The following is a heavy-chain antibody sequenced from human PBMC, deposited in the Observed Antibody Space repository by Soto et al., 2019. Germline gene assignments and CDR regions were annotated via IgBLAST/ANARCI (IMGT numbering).Heavy chain of an antibody. V-gene: IGHV3-48*01. CDR1: GFRFSDYS. J-gene: IGHJ3*02. CDR3: ARGGYCTGNRCFDAFHI. CDR2: ISSGSSTI. Sequence: GGSLRRSGATSGFRFSDYSMNWVRQAPGKGLEWVSYISSGSSTITYAHSVKGRFVISRDNAKNSLSLQMDSLRGEDTAVYFCARGGYCTGNRCFDAFHICGPGTIVTVSS. D-gene: IGHD2-8*02.